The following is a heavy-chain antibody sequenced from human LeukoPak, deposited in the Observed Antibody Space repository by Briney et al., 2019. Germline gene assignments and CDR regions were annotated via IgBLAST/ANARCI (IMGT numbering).Heavy chain of an antibody. D-gene: IGHD3-22*01. CDR2: INDYSGNT. J-gene: IGHJ6*02. CDR1: GGTFTDYF. Sequence: SETLSLTCDVFGGTFTDYFWTWIRQSPGKGLEWIGEINDYSGNTNYNPSLNSRVSISLEKSKNQFSLELRSVTAADTAVYYCARGRIAKIVVVHSFQYGMDVWGQGTTVTVSS. V-gene: IGHV4-34*01. CDR3: ARGRIAKIVVVHSFQYGMDV.